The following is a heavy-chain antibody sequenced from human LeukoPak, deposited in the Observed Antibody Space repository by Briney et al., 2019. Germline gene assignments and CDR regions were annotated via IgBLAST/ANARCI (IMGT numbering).Heavy chain of an antibody. J-gene: IGHJ3*02. V-gene: IGHV4-39*01. D-gene: IGHD6-19*01. CDR1: GGSISSYY. CDR3: ARQTQWLVPGAFDI. CDR2: IYYSGST. Sequence: PSETLSLTCTVSGGSISSYYRGWIRQPPGKGLEWIGSIYYSGSTYYNPSLKSRVAISVDTSKNQFSLKLSSVTAADTAVYYCARQTQWLVPGAFDIWGQGTMVTVSS.